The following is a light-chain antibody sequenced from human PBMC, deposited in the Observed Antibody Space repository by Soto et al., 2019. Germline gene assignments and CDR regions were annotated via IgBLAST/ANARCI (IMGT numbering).Light chain of an antibody. J-gene: IGKJ1*01. CDR2: GAS. CDR1: QSVSVN. V-gene: IGKV3D-15*01. CDR3: QQYNNWPPT. Sequence: EIVMTQSPATLSVSPGERATLSCRASQSVSVNLAWYQQNPGQAPRLLIYGASTRATGIPARFSGSGSGTEFTLTISSLQSEDFAVYYCQQYNNWPPTFGQGTKVEIK.